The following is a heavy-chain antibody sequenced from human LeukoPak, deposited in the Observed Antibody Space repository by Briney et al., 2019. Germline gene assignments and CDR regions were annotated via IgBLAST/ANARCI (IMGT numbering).Heavy chain of an antibody. J-gene: IGHJ6*02. Sequence: GGSLRLSCAASGFTFSSYGMHWVRQAPGKGLEWVAFIRYDGSNKYYADSVKGRFTISRDNSKNTLYLQMNSLRAEDTAVYYCARDGLYYYGSGMDVWGQGTTVTVSS. CDR2: IRYDGSNK. V-gene: IGHV3-30*02. D-gene: IGHD3-10*01. CDR3: ARDGLYYYGSGMDV. CDR1: GFTFSSYG.